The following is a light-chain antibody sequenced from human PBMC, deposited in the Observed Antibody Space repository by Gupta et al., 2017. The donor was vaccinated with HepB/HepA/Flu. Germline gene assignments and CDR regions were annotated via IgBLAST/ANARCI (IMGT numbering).Light chain of an antibody. CDR1: SSNIGAGYD. CDR3: QSYDSSLGALLV. CDR2: GNS. J-gene: IGLJ2*01. V-gene: IGLV1-40*01. Sequence: QSVLTQPPSVSGAPGQRVTISCTGSSSNIGAGYDVHWYQQLPGTAPKLLIYGNSNRPSGVPDRFSGSKSGTSASLAITGLQAEDEADYYCQSYDSSLGALLVVGGGTKLTVL.